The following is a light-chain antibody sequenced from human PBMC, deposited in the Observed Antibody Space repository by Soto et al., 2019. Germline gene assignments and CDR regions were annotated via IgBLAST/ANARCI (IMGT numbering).Light chain of an antibody. CDR3: QSYDLTLSGSGV. CDR1: MSNIGAGYD. CDR2: DNT. V-gene: IGLV1-40*01. Sequence: QPVLTQPPSVSGAPGQRVTISCTGSMSNIGAGYDVNWYQHLPGRAPKLLIYDNTHRPSGVPDRFSASKSGTSASLAITGLQAEDEAVYYCQSYDLTLSGSGVFGGGIKLTVL. J-gene: IGLJ3*02.